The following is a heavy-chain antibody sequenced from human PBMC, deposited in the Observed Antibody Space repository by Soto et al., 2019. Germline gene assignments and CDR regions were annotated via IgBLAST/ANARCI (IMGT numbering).Heavy chain of an antibody. V-gene: IGHV3-21*01. Sequence: GGSLRLSCAASGFTFSLYSMIWVRQAPGKGLEWVSSISSSSSYIYYADSMKGRFTLSRDNAQNSLYLQMNSLGVDDTAVYYCVRARATDSRPDYWGQGTLVTVSS. D-gene: IGHD3-22*01. J-gene: IGHJ4*02. CDR2: ISSSSSYI. CDR3: VRARATDSRPDY. CDR1: GFTFSLYS.